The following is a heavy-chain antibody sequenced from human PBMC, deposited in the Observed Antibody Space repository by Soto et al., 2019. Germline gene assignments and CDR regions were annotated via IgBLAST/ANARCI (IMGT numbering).Heavy chain of an antibody. CDR1: GFTFSSYG. D-gene: IGHD5-18*01. CDR3: ATLPLDTAIDY. V-gene: IGHV3-30*02. CDR2: IWYDGSNK. J-gene: IGHJ4*02. Sequence: GGSLRLSCAASGFTFSSYGMHWVRQAPGKGLEWVAVIWYDGSNKYYADSVKGRFTISRDNSKNTLYLQMNSLRAEDTAVYYCATLPLDTAIDYWGQGTLVTVSS.